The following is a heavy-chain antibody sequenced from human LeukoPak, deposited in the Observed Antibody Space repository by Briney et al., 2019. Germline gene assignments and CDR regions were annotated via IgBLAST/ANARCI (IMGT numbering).Heavy chain of an antibody. CDR3: AGGVVQVPDAMSY. CDR2: TIPIFDTA. D-gene: IGHD2-2*01. V-gene: IGHV1-69*01. CDR1: GSTFSNYP. Sequence: ASVKVSYTASGSTFSNYPISWVRHAPGQGLEWMGGTIPIFDTARYAEKFQDRVTFTADESTSTAYMELSSLTFEDTAMYYCAGGVVQVPDAMSYWGKGPLVTVSS. J-gene: IGHJ4*02.